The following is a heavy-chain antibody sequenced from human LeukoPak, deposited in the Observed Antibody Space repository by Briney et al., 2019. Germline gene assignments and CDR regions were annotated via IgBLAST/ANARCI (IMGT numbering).Heavy chain of an antibody. D-gene: IGHD2-15*01. CDR3: ARDLGGIYYIAY. V-gene: IGHV3-30*02. Sequence: PGGSLRLSCAASGFTFSSYGMHWVRQAPGEGLEWVAYIGCDGSKKYYSDSVKGRFTISRDNSKNTVHLQVNSLRAADTALYFCARDLGGIYYIAYWGQGTLVTVSS. CDR1: GFTFSSYG. J-gene: IGHJ4*02. CDR2: IGCDGSKK.